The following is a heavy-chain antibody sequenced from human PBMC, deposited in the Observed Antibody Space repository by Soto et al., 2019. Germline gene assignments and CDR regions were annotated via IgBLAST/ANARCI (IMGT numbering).Heavy chain of an antibody. CDR2: IYSGGST. J-gene: IGHJ5*02. Sequence: GGSLRLSCAASGFTVSSNYMSWVRQAPGKGLEWVSVIYSGGSTYYADSVKGRFTISRDNSKNTLYLQMNSLRAEDTAVYYCCWFGGEDWSDPWGQGTLVTVSS. CDR1: GFTVSSNY. D-gene: IGHD3-10*01. CDR3: CWFGGEDWSDP. V-gene: IGHV3-66*01.